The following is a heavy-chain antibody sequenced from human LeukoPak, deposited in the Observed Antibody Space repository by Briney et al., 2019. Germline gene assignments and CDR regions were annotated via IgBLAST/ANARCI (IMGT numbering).Heavy chain of an antibody. Sequence: GGSLRLSCAASGFTFSDYWVDWVRQAPGKGLEWVSVIYSGGSTYYADSVRGRFTISRDNSKNTLYLQMNSLRAEDTAVYYCARRDGAFDIWGQGTMVTVSS. CDR2: IYSGGST. CDR3: ARRDGAFDI. J-gene: IGHJ3*02. V-gene: IGHV3-66*01. CDR1: GFTFSDYW.